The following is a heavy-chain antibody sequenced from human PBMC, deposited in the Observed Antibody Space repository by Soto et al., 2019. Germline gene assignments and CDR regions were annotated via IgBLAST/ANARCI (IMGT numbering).Heavy chain of an antibody. D-gene: IGHD6-19*01. CDR1: GFTFTSSA. CDR2: IVVGSGNT. CDR3: AAGAPVSGRGDV. J-gene: IGHJ6*02. V-gene: IGHV1-58*01. Sequence: ASVKVSCKASGFTFTSSAVQWVRQARGQRLEWIGWIVVGSGNTNYAQKFQERVTITRDMSTSTAYMELSSLRSEDTAVYYCAAGAPVSGRGDVWGQGTTVTVSS.